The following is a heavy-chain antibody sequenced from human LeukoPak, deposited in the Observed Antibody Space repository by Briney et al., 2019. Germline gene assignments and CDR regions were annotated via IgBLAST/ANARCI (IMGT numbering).Heavy chain of an antibody. CDR2: ISRSDGKT. Sequence: PGGSLRLSCAASGFTFKSYGMPWVRQAPGKGLEWVSSISRSDGKTYYADSVKGRFPISRDNAKNSLYLQMNSLRAQDPAVYYCSRDQLMVGGVIIQSPPYYYYYMDVWGKGTTVTISS. D-gene: IGHD3-10*01. J-gene: IGHJ6*03. V-gene: IGHV3-21*04. CDR3: SRDQLMVGGVIIQSPPYYYYYMDV. CDR1: GFTFKSYG.